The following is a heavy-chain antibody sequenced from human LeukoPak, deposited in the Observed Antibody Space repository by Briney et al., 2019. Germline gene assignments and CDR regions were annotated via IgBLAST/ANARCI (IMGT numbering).Heavy chain of an antibody. CDR2: INPSGGST. V-gene: IGHV1-46*01. J-gene: IGHJ1*01. D-gene: IGHD2-21*02. Sequence: VASVKVSCKASGYTFTSYYMHWVRQAPGQGLEWMGIINPSGGSTSYAQKFQGRVTMTTDISTSTAYMELSSLRSEDTAVYYCAVLAYCGGDCPAVEYFQHWGQGTLVTVSS. CDR3: AVLAYCGGDCPAVEYFQH. CDR1: GYTFTSYY.